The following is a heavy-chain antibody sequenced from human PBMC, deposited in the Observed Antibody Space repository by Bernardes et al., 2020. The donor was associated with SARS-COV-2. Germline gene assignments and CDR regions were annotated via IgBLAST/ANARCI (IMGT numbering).Heavy chain of an antibody. Sequence: QPPGKGLEWIGEINHSGSTNYNPSLKSRVTISVDTSKNQFSLKLSSVTAADTAVYYCASWVQSDGMGVWGQGTTVTVSS. CDR3: ASWVQSDGMGV. V-gene: IGHV4-34*01. J-gene: IGHJ6*02. CDR2: INHSGST. D-gene: IGHD3-10*01.